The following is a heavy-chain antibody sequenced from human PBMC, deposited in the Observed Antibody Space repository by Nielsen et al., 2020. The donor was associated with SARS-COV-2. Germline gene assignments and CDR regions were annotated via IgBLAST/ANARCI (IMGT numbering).Heavy chain of an antibody. CDR3: AKDLTYYDFWSGYPFYYYYGMDV. CDR1: GFTFSSYG. V-gene: IGHV3-30*18. J-gene: IGHJ6*02. D-gene: IGHD3-3*01. Sequence: GGSLRLSCAASGFTFSSYGMHWVRQAPGKGLEWVAVISYDGSNKYYADSVKGRFTISRDNSKNTLYLQMNSLRAEDTAVYYCAKDLTYYDFWSGYPFYYYYGMDVWGQGTTVTVSS. CDR2: ISYDGSNK.